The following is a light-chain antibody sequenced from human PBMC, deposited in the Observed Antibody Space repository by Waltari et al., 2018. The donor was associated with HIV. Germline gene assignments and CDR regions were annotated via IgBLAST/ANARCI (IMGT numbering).Light chain of an antibody. CDR2: FAT. J-gene: IGLJ2*01. V-gene: IGLV3-21*04. Sequence: SYELTQPPSLSVAPGETARFTCGGEKIGSKSVHWYQQKPGQAPMYFATGRPSGDPERVPGSNSDNTATLTIPRAEAGDEADYFCQVWDVSTDRAVFGGGTTLTVL. CDR1: KIGSKS. CDR3: QVWDVSTDRAV.